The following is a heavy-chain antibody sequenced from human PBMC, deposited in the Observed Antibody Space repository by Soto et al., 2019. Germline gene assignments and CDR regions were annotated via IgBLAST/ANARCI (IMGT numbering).Heavy chain of an antibody. CDR2: INSDGSVS. D-gene: IGHD2-15*01. J-gene: IGHJ6*03. Sequence: EVQLVESGGGLVQPGGSLRLSCAASGFTFGNYWMYGVRQAPGKGLVWVSRINSDGSVSSYADSVKGRLTISRDNVKNTLYLQMDSLRVEDTAVYYCARGDCVGGTCYSLAGYFYYYMDVWGKGTTVTVFS. CDR3: ARGDCVGGTCYSLAGYFYYYMDV. CDR1: GFTFGNYW. V-gene: IGHV3-74*01.